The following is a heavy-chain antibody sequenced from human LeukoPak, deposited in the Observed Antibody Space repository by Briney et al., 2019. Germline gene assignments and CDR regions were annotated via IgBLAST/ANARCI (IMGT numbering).Heavy chain of an antibody. CDR2: ISGSGGST. J-gene: IGHJ4*02. V-gene: IGHV3-23*01. CDR3: ANGGAVAGAYYFDY. CDR1: GFTFSNYA. D-gene: IGHD6-19*01. Sequence: GGSLRLSCAASGFTFSNYAMSRVRQAPGKGLEWVSAISGSGGSTYYADSVKGRFTISRDNSKNTLYLQMNSLRAEDTAVYYCANGGAVAGAYYFDYWGQGTLVTVSS.